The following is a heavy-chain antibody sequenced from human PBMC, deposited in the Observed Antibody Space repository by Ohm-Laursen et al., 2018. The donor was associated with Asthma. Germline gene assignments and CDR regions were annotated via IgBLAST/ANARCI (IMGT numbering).Heavy chain of an antibody. J-gene: IGHJ4*02. CDR1: GYTFSRYS. CDR3: ARDSVTPDEYYYDSSGYYPHPHLIDY. D-gene: IGHD3-22*01. V-gene: IGHV3-21*01. Sequence: GSLRLSCAASGYTFSRYSIHWIRQAPGKGLEWVASISTASTFIYYADSVRGRFTTSRDNARNLVFLQMNSLRDEDTAVYYCARDSVTPDEYYYDSSGYYPHPHLIDYWGQGTLVTVSS. CDR2: ISTASTFI.